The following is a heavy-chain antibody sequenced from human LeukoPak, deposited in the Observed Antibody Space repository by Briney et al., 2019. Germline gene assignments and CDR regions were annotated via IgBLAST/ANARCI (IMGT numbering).Heavy chain of an antibody. CDR1: GDSVSSNSAA. D-gene: IGHD1-26*01. CDR2: TYYRSKWYS. CDR3: ARHLALYYHAMDV. J-gene: IGHJ6*02. V-gene: IGHV6-1*01. Sequence: SQTLSLTCVISGDSVSSNSAAWNWIRQSPSRGLEWLGRTYYRSKWYSYSAVSVKSRIIINPDTSKNQFSLQLNSVTPEDTAVYYCARHLALYYHAMDVWGQGTTVTVSS.